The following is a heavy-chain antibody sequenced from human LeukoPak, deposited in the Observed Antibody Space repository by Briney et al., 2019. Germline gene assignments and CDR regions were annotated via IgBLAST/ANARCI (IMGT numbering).Heavy chain of an antibody. CDR1: GFTFSSYA. CDR2: ISGSGGST. J-gene: IGHJ2*01. V-gene: IGHV3-23*01. D-gene: IGHD3-3*01. Sequence: GGSLRLSCAASGFTFSSYAMSWVRQAPGKGLEWVSAISGSGGSTYYADSVKGRFTISRDNSKNTLYLQMNSLRAEDTAVYYCAKGSPVDPYYDFWSGYPYWYFDLWGRGTLVTVSS. CDR3: AKGSPVDPYYDFWSGYPYWYFDL.